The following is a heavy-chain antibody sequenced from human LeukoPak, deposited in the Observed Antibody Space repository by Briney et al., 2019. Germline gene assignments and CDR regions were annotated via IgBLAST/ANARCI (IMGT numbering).Heavy chain of an antibody. D-gene: IGHD3-3*01. CDR3: AKTVTYYDFWSGHSGIDP. CDR1: GFTFSSYS. Sequence: TGGSLRLSCAVSGFTFSSYSMNWVRRAPGKGLEWVSYIGSSVSTRYYADSVKGRFTISRDNGKHSLYLQMNSLRAEDTAVYYCAKTVTYYDFWSGHSGIDPWGQGTLVTVSS. J-gene: IGHJ5*02. CDR2: IGSSVSTR. V-gene: IGHV3-48*01.